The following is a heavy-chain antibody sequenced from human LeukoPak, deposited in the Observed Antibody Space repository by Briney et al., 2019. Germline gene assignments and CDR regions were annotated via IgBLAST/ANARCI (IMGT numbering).Heavy chain of an antibody. CDR3: ASGWSIAARSPPGY. J-gene: IGHJ4*02. D-gene: IGHD6-6*01. V-gene: IGHV1-8*01. CDR1: GYTFTSYD. Sequence: ASVKVSCKASGYTFTSYDINWVRQATGQGLEWMGWMNPNSGNTGYAQKFQGRVTMTRNTSISTAYMELSSLRSEDTAVYYCASGWSIAARSPPGYWGQGALVTVSS. CDR2: MNPNSGNT.